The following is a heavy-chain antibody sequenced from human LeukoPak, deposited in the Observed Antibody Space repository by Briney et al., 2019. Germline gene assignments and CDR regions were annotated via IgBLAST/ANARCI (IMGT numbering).Heavy chain of an antibody. V-gene: IGHV4-59*01. CDR1: GGSISSYY. CDR3: ARSRDSSGYYGVFDY. Sequence: SETLSLTCTVSGGSISSYYWSWIWQPPGKGLEWIGYIYYSGSTNYNPSLKSRVTISVDTSKNQFSLKLSSVTAADTAVYYCARSRDSSGYYGVFDYWGQGTLVTVSS. D-gene: IGHD3-22*01. J-gene: IGHJ4*02. CDR2: IYYSGST.